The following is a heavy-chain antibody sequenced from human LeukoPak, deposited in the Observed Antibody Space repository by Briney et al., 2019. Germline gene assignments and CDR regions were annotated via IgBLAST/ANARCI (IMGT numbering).Heavy chain of an antibody. J-gene: IGHJ4*02. CDR2: ISSSGSTI. D-gene: IGHD3-10*01. Sequence: GGSLRLSCAASGLTFSDYYMSWIRQAPGKGLEWVSYISSSGSTIYYADSVKGRFTISRDNAKNSLYLQMNSLRAEDMALYYCAKDMGSGSSPGVFDYWGQGTLVTVSS. V-gene: IGHV3-11*01. CDR1: GLTFSDYY. CDR3: AKDMGSGSSPGVFDY.